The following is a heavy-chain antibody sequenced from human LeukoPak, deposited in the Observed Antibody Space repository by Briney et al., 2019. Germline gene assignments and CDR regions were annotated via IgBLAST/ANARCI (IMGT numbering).Heavy chain of an antibody. V-gene: IGHV3-23*01. CDR2: ISGSGGST. J-gene: IGHJ4*02. CDR1: GFTFSSYA. Sequence: GGSLRLSCAASGFTFSSYAMSWVRQAPGKGLEWVSAISGSGGSTYYADSVKGRFTISRDNAKNSLYLQMNSLRAEDTAVYYWARVAVVTPHFDYWGPGTLVTVSP. D-gene: IGHD4-23*01. CDR3: ARVAVVTPHFDY.